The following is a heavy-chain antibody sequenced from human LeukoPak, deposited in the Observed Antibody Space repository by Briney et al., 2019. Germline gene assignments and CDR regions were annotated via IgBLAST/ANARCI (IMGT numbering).Heavy chain of an antibody. J-gene: IGHJ4*02. V-gene: IGHV1-69*13. D-gene: IGHD4-23*01. CDR3: ARRDYGGNSDY. CDR1: GGTFSSYA. CDR2: IIPIFGTA. Sequence: GASVKVSCKASGGTFSSYAISWVRQAPGQGLEWRGGIIPIFGTANYAQKFQGRVTITADESTSTAYMELSSLRSEDTAVYYCARRDYGGNSDYWGQGTLVTVSS.